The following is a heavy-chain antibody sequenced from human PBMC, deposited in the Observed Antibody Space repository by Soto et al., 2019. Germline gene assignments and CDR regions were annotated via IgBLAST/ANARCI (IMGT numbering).Heavy chain of an antibody. CDR3: ARTLSTVTTGVWSDY. V-gene: IGHV2-5*02. CDR1: GFSLSTSGVG. CDR2: IYWDDDK. J-gene: IGHJ4*02. D-gene: IGHD4-17*01. Sequence: SGPTLVNPTQTLTLTCTFSGFSLSTSGVGVGWIRQPPGKALEWLALIYWDDDKRYSPSLKSRLTITKDTSKNQVVLTMTNMDPVDTATYYCARTLSTVTTGVWSDYWGQGTLVTVSS.